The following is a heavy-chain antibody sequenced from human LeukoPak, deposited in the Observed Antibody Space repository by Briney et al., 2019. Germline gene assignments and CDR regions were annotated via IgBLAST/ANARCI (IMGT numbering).Heavy chain of an antibody. CDR2: ISWNSGSI. D-gene: IGHD3-3*01. CDR1: GFTFDDYA. Sequence: GGSLRLSCAASGFTFDDYAMHWVRQAPGKGLEWVSGISWNSGSIGYADSVKGRFTISRDNAKNSLYLQMNSLRAEDTALYYCEKDFDFWSGFDYWGQGTLVTVSS. CDR3: EKDFDFWSGFDY. J-gene: IGHJ4*02. V-gene: IGHV3-9*01.